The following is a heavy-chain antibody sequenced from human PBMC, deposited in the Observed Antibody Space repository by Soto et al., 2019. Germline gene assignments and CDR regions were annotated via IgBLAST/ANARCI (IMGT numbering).Heavy chain of an antibody. CDR1: GSTFSNAW. CDR2: VKSKSNGGTT. V-gene: IGHV3-15*01. CDR3: TTLGFDP. Sequence: XESLRLSCAASGSTFSNAWMSWVRQAPGKGLEWVGRVKSKSNGGTTDYAASVKGRFTISRDDSKNTLYLQMNSLKTEDTAVYYCTTLGFDPWGQGTLVTVSS. J-gene: IGHJ5*02.